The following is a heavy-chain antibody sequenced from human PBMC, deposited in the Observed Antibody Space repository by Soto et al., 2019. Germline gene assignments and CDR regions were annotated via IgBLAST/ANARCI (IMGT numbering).Heavy chain of an antibody. V-gene: IGHV1-69*12. CDR2: IIPVFGTA. CDR1: GGTLSNYG. Sequence: QVQLVQSGAEVKKPGSSVKVSCKASGGTLSNYGISWVRQAPGQGLEWMGGIIPVFGTANYAQKFQGRVTITADESTTTVYLDVSNLRSDDTAVYYCERGAATKIVVTTYYGMDVWGQGTTVTVSS. CDR3: ERGAATKIVVTTYYGMDV. D-gene: IGHD2-15*01. J-gene: IGHJ6*02.